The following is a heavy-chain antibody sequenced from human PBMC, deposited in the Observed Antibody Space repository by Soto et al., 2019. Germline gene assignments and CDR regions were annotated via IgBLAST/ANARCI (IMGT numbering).Heavy chain of an antibody. D-gene: IGHD3-16*02. CDR2: IDPSDSYT. V-gene: IGHV5-10-1*01. Sequence: PGESLKISCKGSGYSFTSYWISWVRQMPGKGLEWMGRIDPSDSYTNYSPSFQGHVTISADKSISTAYLQWSSLKASDTAMYYCARFMITVGGVIVIPEYGMDVWGQGTTVTVSS. CDR1: GYSFTSYW. CDR3: ARFMITVGGVIVIPEYGMDV. J-gene: IGHJ6*02.